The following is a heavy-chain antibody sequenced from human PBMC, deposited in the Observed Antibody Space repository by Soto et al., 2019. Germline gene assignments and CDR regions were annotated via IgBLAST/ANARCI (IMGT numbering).Heavy chain of an antibody. CDR3: ARSLADTAMVDFDY. V-gene: IGHV4-31*03. J-gene: IGHJ4*02. Sequence: SETLSLTCTVSGGSISSGGYYWSWIRQHPGKGLEWIGYIYYSGSTYYNPSLKSRVTISVDTSKNQFSLKLSSVTAADTAVYYCARSLADTAMVDFDYWGQGTLVTVSS. D-gene: IGHD5-18*01. CDR2: IYYSGST. CDR1: GGSISSGGYY.